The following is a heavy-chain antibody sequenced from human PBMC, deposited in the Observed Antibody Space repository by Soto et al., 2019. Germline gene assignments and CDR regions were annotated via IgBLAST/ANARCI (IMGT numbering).Heavy chain of an antibody. CDR1: GGTFSSYA. Sequence: ASVKVSCKASGGTFSSYAISGVRQAPGQGLEWMGGIIPIFGTANYAQKFQGRVTITADESTSTAYMELSSLRSEDTAVYYCAREGPYDSSVYYGMDVWGQGTTVTVSS. CDR2: IIPIFGTA. CDR3: AREGPYDSSVYYGMDV. J-gene: IGHJ6*02. D-gene: IGHD3-22*01. V-gene: IGHV1-69*13.